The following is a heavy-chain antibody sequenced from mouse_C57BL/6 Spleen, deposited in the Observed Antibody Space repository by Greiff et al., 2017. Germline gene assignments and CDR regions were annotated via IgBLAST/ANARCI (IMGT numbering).Heavy chain of an antibody. J-gene: IGHJ4*01. D-gene: IGHD1-1*01. V-gene: IGHV2-9-1*01. Sequence: QVQLKESGPGLVAPSQSLSITCTVSGFSLTSYAISWVRQPPGKGLEWLGVIWTGGGTNYNSALKSRLSISKDNSKSQVFLKMNSLQTDDTARYYCDRNTVVAYYYAMDYWGQGTSVTVSS. CDR3: DRNTVVAYYYAMDY. CDR2: IWTGGGT. CDR1: GFSLTSYA.